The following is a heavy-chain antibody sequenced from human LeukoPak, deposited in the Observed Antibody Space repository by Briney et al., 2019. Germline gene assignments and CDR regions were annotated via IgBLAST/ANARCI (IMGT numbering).Heavy chain of an antibody. CDR2: ISSSSSTI. V-gene: IGHV3-48*01. CDR3: ARGEGAFDI. J-gene: IGHJ3*02. Sequence: PGGSLRLSCAASGFTFSSYSMNWVRQAPGKGLEWVSYISSSSSTIYCADSVKGRFTISRDNAKNSLYLQMNSLRAEDTAVYYCARGEGAFDIWGQGTMVTVSS. CDR1: GFTFSSYS.